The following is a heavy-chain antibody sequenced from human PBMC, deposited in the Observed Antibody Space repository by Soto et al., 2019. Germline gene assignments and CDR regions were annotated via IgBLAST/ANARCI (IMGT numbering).Heavy chain of an antibody. CDR1: GFIFSSYG. J-gene: IGHJ4*02. Sequence: PGGSLRLSCVVSGFIFSSYGMHWVRQAPGKGLEWVAAISYHGNDKYYADSVKGRFTVSRDNSKNTVYMQMNSLRAEDTAVYYCARDFSMVIVAPGYWGQGTLVTVSS. D-gene: IGHD5-12*01. V-gene: IGHV3-30*03. CDR2: ISYHGNDK. CDR3: ARDFSMVIVAPGY.